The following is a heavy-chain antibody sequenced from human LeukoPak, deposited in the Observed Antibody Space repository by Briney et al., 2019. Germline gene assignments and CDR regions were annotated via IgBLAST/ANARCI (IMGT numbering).Heavy chain of an antibody. CDR2: ISYDGTNK. Sequence: PGRSLRLSCAVSGFTFSNYGMHWVRQAPGKGLEWVAIISYDGTNKYYADSVKGRFTISRDNSKNTLYLQMNSLRTEDTAVYYCAKERQDYYDSSGYFDFDYWGQGTLVTVSS. D-gene: IGHD3-22*01. V-gene: IGHV3-30*18. CDR3: AKERQDYYDSSGYFDFDY. CDR1: GFTFSNYG. J-gene: IGHJ4*02.